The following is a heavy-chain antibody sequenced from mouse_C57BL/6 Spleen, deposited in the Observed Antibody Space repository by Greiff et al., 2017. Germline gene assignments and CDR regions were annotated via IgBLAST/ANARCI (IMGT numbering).Heavy chain of an antibody. CDR3: ARSALLYYGSSPFDY. CDR1: GYTFTDYN. D-gene: IGHD1-1*01. Sequence: VQLQQSGPELVKPGASVKIPCKASGYTFTDYNMDWVKQSHGKSLEWIGDITPNNGGTIYNQKFKGKATLTVDKSSSTAYMELRSLTSEDTAVYYCARSALLYYGSSPFDYWGQGTTLTVSS. J-gene: IGHJ2*01. CDR2: ITPNNGGT. V-gene: IGHV1-18*01.